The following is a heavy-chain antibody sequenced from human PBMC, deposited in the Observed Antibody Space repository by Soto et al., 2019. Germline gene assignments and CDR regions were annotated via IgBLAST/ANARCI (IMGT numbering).Heavy chain of an antibody. J-gene: IGHJ4*02. D-gene: IGHD2-8*01. CDR2: IYYRGYP. Sequence: PSETLSLTCSVSGGSIYSYYCSWIRRPPGQGVEWIGSIYYRGYPYYNPSLKIRVPMSVDTSTSHFSLNVNSVTVADTAVYYCASLVPSKMVDSWGTGTLVTVPS. V-gene: IGHV4-59*12. CDR1: GGSIYSYY. CDR3: ASLVPSKMVDS.